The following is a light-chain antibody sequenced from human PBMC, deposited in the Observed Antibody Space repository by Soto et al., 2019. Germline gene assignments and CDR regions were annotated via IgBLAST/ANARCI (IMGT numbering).Light chain of an antibody. Sequence: EIVLTQSPGTLSLSPGESATLSCRASQSAFGTYLAWYQQKPGQAPRLLIYGASSSASGIPDRFSGSGSATDFFLTISRLQPEDFAVYYCQQYGSSPLTLGQGTKVEI. CDR1: QSAFGTY. J-gene: IGKJ1*01. CDR2: GAS. V-gene: IGKV3-20*01. CDR3: QQYGSSPLT.